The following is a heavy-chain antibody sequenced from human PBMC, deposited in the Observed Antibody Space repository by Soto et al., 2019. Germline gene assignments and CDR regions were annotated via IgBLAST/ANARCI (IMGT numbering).Heavy chain of an antibody. CDR3: ARATGTLRSRNCDY. V-gene: IGHV4-31*03. CDR2: IYHTGST. J-gene: IGHJ4*02. D-gene: IGHD1-1*01. Sequence: SETLSLTCSVSGGSLSTVGPYWTWIRQPPGKGLEWIGSIYHTGSTYYSKSLRSRLTMSVDTSKSQFSLRLSSVTAADTAVYYCARATGTLRSRNCDYWGQGSLVTVSS. CDR1: GGSLSTVGPY.